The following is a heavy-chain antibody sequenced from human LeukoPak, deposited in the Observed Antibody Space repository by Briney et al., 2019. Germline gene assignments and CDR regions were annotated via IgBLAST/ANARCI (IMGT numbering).Heavy chain of an antibody. Sequence: AASVKVSCKASGYTFTGYYMHWARQAPGQGLEWMGWINPNSGGTNYAQKFQGRVTMTRDTSISTAYMELSRLRSDDTAVYYCARDRGSSYFDYWGQGTLVTVSS. V-gene: IGHV1-2*02. CDR2: INPNSGGT. CDR1: GYTFTGYY. J-gene: IGHJ4*02. CDR3: ARDRGSSYFDY. D-gene: IGHD1-26*01.